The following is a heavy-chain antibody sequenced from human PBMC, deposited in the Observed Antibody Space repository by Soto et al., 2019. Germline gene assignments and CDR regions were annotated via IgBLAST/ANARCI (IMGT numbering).Heavy chain of an antibody. J-gene: IGHJ6*02. Sequence: SETLSLTCAVYGGSFSGYYWSWIRQRPGKGLEWIGEINHSGSSNYNPSLKSRVTISVDTSKNQLSLKLSSVTAADTAVYYCARARNRFGKYGMDVWGQGTTLTVSS. V-gene: IGHV4-34*01. CDR2: INHSGSS. CDR3: ARARNRFGKYGMDV. CDR1: GGSFSGYY. D-gene: IGHD3-10*01.